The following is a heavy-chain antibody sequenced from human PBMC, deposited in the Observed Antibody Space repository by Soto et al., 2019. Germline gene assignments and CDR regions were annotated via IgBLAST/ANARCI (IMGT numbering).Heavy chain of an antibody. Sequence: GGSLRLSCAASGLTFSSYSMNWVRQAPGKGLEWVSSITTSSSYIYYADSVKGRFTISRDNAKNSLYLQMDSLRAEDTAVYYCARLSGKNYYYYGMDVWGQGTTVTVSS. V-gene: IGHV3-21*01. CDR1: GLTFSSYS. J-gene: IGHJ6*02. CDR2: ITTSSSYI. CDR3: ARLSGKNYYYYGMDV. D-gene: IGHD3-10*01.